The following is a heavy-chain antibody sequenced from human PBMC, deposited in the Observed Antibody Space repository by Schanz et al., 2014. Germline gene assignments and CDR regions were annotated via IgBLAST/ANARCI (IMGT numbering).Heavy chain of an antibody. V-gene: IGHV3-11*06. CDR3: ARGRTGSHPLTFAY. D-gene: IGHD1-26*01. CDR1: GFTFSDYY. CDR2: ISHNSHYT. J-gene: IGHJ4*02. Sequence: QVQLVESGGGLVKPGGSLRLSCAASGFTFSDYYMSWIRQAPGKGLEWVSYISHNSHYTNYADSVKGRFTISRDTAENSVYLQMNSLRAEDTAVYYCARGRTGSHPLTFAYWGQGTLVIVSS.